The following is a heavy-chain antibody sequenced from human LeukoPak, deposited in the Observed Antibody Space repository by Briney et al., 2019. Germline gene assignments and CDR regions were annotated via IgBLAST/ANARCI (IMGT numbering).Heavy chain of an antibody. Sequence: ASVKVSCKPSGYTFTGYYLHWVRQAPGQALEWMGWINPNIGATMYAEKFQGRVTMTRDTSISTAYMELSSLRSDDTALYYCARDRVGSGWPRPYYFEYWGQGTLVTVSS. CDR3: ARDRVGSGWPRPYYFEY. V-gene: IGHV1-2*02. D-gene: IGHD6-19*01. J-gene: IGHJ4*02. CDR1: GYTFTGYY. CDR2: INPNIGAT.